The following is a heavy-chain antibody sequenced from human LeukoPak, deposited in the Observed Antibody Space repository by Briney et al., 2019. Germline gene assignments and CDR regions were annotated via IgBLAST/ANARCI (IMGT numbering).Heavy chain of an antibody. J-gene: IGHJ6*02. CDR3: AREGLTTLYYYYGMDV. D-gene: IGHD4-11*01. Sequence: ASVTVSCKASGYTFTSYAMHWVRQAPGQRLEWMGWINAGNGNTKYSQKFQGRVTITRDTSASTAYMELSSLRSEDTAVYYCAREGLTTLYYYYGMDVWGQGTTVTVSS. CDR1: GYTFTSYA. V-gene: IGHV1-3*01. CDR2: INAGNGNT.